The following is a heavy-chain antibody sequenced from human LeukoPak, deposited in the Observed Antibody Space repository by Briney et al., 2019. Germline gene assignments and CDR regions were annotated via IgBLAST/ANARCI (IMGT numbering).Heavy chain of an antibody. CDR1: GRSISSSSYY. D-gene: IGHD2-2*03. CDR3: ARDGVLGIVVVPALFDP. CDR2: FYYGGST. Sequence: PSETLSLTCNVSGRSISSSSYYWGWVRQPPGKGLEWIGSFYYGGSTYYNPSLKSRVTISGDTSKNQFSLKLSSVTAADTAVYYCARDGVLGIVVVPALFDPWGQGTLVTVSS. J-gene: IGHJ5*02. V-gene: IGHV4-39*07.